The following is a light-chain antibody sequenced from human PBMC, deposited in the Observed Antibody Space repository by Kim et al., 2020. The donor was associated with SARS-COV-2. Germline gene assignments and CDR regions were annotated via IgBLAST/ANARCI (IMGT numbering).Light chain of an antibody. CDR2: GAS. CDR1: QSVTSTY. Sequence: LSPGESATLSGRARQSVTSTYLAWYQQKPGQAPRLLIYGASSRATGIPDRFSGSGSGTDFILTISRLEPEDFAVYYCQQYGSSPYTFGQGTKLEI. CDR3: QQYGSSPYT. V-gene: IGKV3-20*01. J-gene: IGKJ2*01.